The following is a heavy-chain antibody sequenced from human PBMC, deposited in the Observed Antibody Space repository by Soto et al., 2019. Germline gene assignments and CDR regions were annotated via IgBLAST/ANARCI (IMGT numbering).Heavy chain of an antibody. V-gene: IGHV4-59*01. CDR3: EKGKPDGFHVFAY. J-gene: IGHJ4*02. D-gene: IGHD4-17*01. CDR1: GGSISSYY. Sequence: SETLSLTCTVSGGSISSYYWSWIRQPPGKGLEWIGYIYYSGSTNYNPSLKSRVTISVDTSKNQFSLKLSSVTAADTAVYYCEKGKPDGFHVFAYWGQGTLVTGSP. CDR2: IYYSGST.